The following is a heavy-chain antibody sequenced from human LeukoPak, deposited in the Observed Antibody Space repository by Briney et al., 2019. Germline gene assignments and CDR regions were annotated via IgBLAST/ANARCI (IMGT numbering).Heavy chain of an antibody. CDR1: GFTFSSYA. CDR3: ARDLAMTTLSLDC. CDR2: IWSDGSNK. Sequence: GGSLRLSCAASGFTFSSYAMHWVRQAPGKGLEWVAVIWSDGSNKYYADSVKGRFTISRDNSKNTLYLQMNSLRAEDTAVYYCARDLAMTTLSLDCWGQGTLVTVSS. V-gene: IGHV3-33*01. D-gene: IGHD3-16*01. J-gene: IGHJ4*02.